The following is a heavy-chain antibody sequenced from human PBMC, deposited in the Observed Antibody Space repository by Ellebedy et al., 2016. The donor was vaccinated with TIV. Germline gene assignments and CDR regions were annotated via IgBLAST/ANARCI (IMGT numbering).Heavy chain of an antibody. CDR2: ITASGDYT. Sequence: GGSLRLSXAASGFTFSDYVMTWVRQAPGKGLEWVSTITASGDYTYYADSVRGRFTISRDNSKSTLYLQMNNLGAEDTAVYYCATKPMWELSGWWWGQGALVTVSS. V-gene: IGHV3-23*01. CDR1: GFTFSDYV. J-gene: IGHJ4*02. CDR3: ATKPMWELSGWW. D-gene: IGHD1-26*01.